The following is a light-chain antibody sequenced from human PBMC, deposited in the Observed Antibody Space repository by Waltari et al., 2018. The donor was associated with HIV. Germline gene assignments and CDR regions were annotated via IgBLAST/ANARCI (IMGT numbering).Light chain of an antibody. CDR2: GAS. J-gene: IGKJ4*01. Sequence: DFQMTPSPSSLSASAHDRVPITCRASQDINYFLDWYQQKPGKPPKLLIYGASSLQPGVPSSFSGSKSGTEFTLTISDLQPEDVGTFYCQKYDSAPLTFGGGTKVEIQ. CDR3: QKYDSAPLT. CDR1: QDINYF. V-gene: IGKV1-27*01.